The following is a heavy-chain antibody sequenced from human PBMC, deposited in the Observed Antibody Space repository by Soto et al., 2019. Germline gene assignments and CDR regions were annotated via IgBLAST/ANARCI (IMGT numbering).Heavy chain of an antibody. CDR1: GFTVSSNY. V-gene: IGHV3-66*01. J-gene: IGHJ6*03. CDR3: ARDREAYYYYYMDV. CDR2: IYSGGST. Sequence: EVQLVESGGGLVQPGGSLRLSCAASGFTVSSNYMSWVRQAPGKGLGWVSVIYSGGSTYYADSVKGRFTISRDNSKNTLYLQMNSLRAEDTAVYYCARDREAYYYYYMDVWGKGTTVTVSS. D-gene: IGHD1-26*01.